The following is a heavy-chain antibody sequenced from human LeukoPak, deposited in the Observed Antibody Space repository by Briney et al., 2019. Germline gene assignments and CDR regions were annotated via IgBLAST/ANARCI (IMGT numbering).Heavy chain of an antibody. CDR3: ARDYVDTAMVDSAFDI. D-gene: IGHD5-18*01. Sequence: PGGSLRLSCAASGFTVSSNYMSWVRQAPGKGLEWVSVIYSGGSTYYADSVKGRFTISRDNSKNTLYLQMNSLRAEDTAVYYCARDYVDTAMVDSAFDIWGQGTMVTVSS. V-gene: IGHV3-53*01. CDR1: GFTVSSNY. CDR2: IYSGGST. J-gene: IGHJ3*02.